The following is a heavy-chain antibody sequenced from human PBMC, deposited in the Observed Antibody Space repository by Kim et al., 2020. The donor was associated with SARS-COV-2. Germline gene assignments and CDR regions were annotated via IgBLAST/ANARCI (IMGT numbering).Heavy chain of an antibody. V-gene: IGHV4-39*01. D-gene: IGHD3-16*01. J-gene: IGHJ4*02. Sequence: GSTYYNPSLKSRVTISVDTSKNQFSLKLSSVTAADTAVYYCAGHGVPFDYWGQGTLVTVSS. CDR3: AGHGVPFDY. CDR2: GST.